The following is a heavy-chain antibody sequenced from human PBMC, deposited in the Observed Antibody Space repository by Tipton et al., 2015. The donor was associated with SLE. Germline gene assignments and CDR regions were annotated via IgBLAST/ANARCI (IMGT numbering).Heavy chain of an antibody. V-gene: IGHV4-34*01. CDR3: ARLGRTNYYDSSGYLDAFDI. Sequence: TLSPTCAVYGESFSGYYWTWIRQPPGKGLEWIGEINHSGSTSYNPSLKSRLTILVDTSKNQFSLKVSSVTAADTAVYYCARLGRTNYYDSSGYLDAFDIWGQGTMVTVSS. CDR2: INHSGST. CDR1: GESFSGYY. J-gene: IGHJ3*02. D-gene: IGHD3-22*01.